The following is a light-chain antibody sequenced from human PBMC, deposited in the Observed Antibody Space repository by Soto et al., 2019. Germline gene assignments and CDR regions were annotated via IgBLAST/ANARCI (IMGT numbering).Light chain of an antibody. CDR3: QQYGYSSWT. J-gene: IGKJ1*01. CDR2: AAS. V-gene: IGKV3-20*01. Sequence: GLTNSPGTLSLTQGERATLSCRASQSVDSKYLAWYQQKPGQAPRILIFAASSRATGIPDRFSGSGSGTDFTLTISRLEPGDFAVYYCQQYGYSSWTFGQGANVDIK. CDR1: QSVDSKY.